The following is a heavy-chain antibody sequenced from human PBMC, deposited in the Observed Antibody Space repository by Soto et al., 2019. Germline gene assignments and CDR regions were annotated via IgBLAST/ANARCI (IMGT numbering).Heavy chain of an antibody. CDR2: IYYSGSP. Sequence: QVQLQESGPGLVKPSETQSLTCTVTGGCISSYYWSWIRQPPGKGLEWIGYIYYSGSPNYNPSLKSRVTMSVDTSKNQLSLKVSSVTAADTAVYYCARYKAVADFVVFDYWGQGTLVTVPS. CDR1: GGCISSYY. V-gene: IGHV4-59*08. J-gene: IGHJ4*02. CDR3: ARYKAVADFVVFDY. D-gene: IGHD6-19*01.